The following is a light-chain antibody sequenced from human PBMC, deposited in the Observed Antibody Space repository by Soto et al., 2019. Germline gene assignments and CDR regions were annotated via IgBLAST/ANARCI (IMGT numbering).Light chain of an antibody. V-gene: IGKV3-20*01. CDR3: QRYGSSPYT. Sequence: EIVLTQSSGTLSLSPGERATLSCRASQSISSNYLAWYQQKPGQAPRPLIYGASSRATGIPDRFSGSGSGTDFTLTISRLEPEDFAVYYCQRYGSSPYTFGQGTKLEIK. J-gene: IGKJ2*01. CDR2: GAS. CDR1: QSISSNY.